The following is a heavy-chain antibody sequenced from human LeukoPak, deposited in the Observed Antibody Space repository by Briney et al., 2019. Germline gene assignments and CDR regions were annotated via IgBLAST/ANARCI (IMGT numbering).Heavy chain of an antibody. V-gene: IGHV3-49*04. CDR1: GFTFGDYA. CDR2: IRSEEYGGTP. J-gene: IGHJ4*02. CDR3: TRALSGWTGYSDF. D-gene: IGHD6-19*01. Sequence: HPGRSLRLSCRGSGFTFGDYAVTWVRQAPGKGLQWVGFIRSEEYGGTPDYATSVKGRFTISRENSESIAYLQMNSLRTEDTAVYYCTRALSGWTGYSDFWGQGTLVTVSS.